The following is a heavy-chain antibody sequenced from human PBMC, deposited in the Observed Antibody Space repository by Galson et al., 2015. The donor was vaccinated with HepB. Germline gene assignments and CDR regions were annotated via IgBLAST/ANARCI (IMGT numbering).Heavy chain of an antibody. CDR1: GYTFTSYA. CDR3: ASNGVVRGVVIWVFDY. CDR2: INAGNGNT. Sequence: SVKVSCKASGYTFTSYAMHWVRQAPGQRLEWMGWINAGNGNTKYSQKFQGRVTITRDTSASTAYMELSSLRSEDTAVYYCASNGVVRGVVIWVFDYWGQGTLVTVSS. V-gene: IGHV1-3*01. D-gene: IGHD3-10*01. J-gene: IGHJ4*02.